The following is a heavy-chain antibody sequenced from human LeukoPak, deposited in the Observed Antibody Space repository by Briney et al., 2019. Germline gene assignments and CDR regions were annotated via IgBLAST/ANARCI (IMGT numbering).Heavy chain of an antibody. CDR1: GYSFTSYG. V-gene: IGHV1-18*01. Sequence: ASVKVSCKASGYSFTSYGISWVRQAPGQGLEWMGWISAYNGNTNYAQKLQGRVTMTTDTSTSTAYMELRSLRSDDTAVYYCARRGRMLRIAAAGYYYYMDVWGKGTTVTVSS. CDR2: ISAYNGNT. CDR3: ARRGRMLRIAAAGYYYYMDV. D-gene: IGHD6-13*01. J-gene: IGHJ6*03.